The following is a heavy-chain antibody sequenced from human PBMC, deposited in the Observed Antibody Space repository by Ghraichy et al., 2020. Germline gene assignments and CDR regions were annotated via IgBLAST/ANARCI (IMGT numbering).Heavy chain of an antibody. CDR2: IYYSGST. D-gene: IGHD2-15*01. CDR3: ARHTLAAPGWYFDL. J-gene: IGHJ2*01. CDR1: GGSISSSNYY. V-gene: IGHV4-39*01. Sequence: GSLRLSCTVSGGSISSSNYYWGRIRQPPGKGLEWIGTIYYSGSTYYNPSLKSRVTISVDTSKNQFSLRLSSVAATDTAVYYCARHTLAAPGWYFDLWGRGTLVSVSS.